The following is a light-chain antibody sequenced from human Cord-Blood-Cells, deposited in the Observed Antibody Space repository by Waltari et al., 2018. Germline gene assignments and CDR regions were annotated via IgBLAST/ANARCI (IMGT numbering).Light chain of an antibody. Sequence: QSALTQPASVSGSPGQSITISCTGTSRDVGSYNLVSWYKQHPGKAPKLMIYEGSKRPSGVSNRFSGSKSGNTASLTSSGLQAEDEAYYYCCSYAGSSTWVFGGGTKLTVL. CDR3: CSYAGSSTWV. CDR1: SRDVGSYNL. V-gene: IGLV2-23*01. J-gene: IGLJ3*02. CDR2: EGS.